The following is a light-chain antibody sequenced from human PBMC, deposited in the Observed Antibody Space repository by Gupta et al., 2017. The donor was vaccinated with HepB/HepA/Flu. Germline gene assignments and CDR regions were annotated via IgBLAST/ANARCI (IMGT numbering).Light chain of an antibody. CDR1: QRISTF. Sequence: IHMTQPPSALCASVGDRVTINCRSSQRISTFLNWYQQKSGEDTKLLIYGSSQLQTGVPSRFSGTGDGAKLTLTINSRQREDFATYYCQENFGGSQFTFDGGSQVEI. CDR2: GSS. J-gene: IGKJ4*01. CDR3: QENFGGSQFT. V-gene: IGKV1-39*01.